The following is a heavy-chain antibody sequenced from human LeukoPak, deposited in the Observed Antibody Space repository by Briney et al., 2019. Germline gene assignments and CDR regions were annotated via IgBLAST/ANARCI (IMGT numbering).Heavy chain of an antibody. CDR3: ARGPTYYDILTGYTI. CDR1: GFTFSNYT. J-gene: IGHJ4*02. V-gene: IGHV3-30-3*01. Sequence: GGSLRLSCAASGFTFSNYTIHWVRQAPGKGLEWVAVISYDGSNKYYADSVKGRFTISGDNSKNTLYLQMNSLRTEDTAVYYCARGPTYYDILTGYTIWGQGTLVTVSS. CDR2: ISYDGSNK. D-gene: IGHD3-9*01.